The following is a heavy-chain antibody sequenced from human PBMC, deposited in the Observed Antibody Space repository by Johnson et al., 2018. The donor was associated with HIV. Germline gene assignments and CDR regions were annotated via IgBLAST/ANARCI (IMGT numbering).Heavy chain of an antibody. CDR3: ARDRVGATAFDI. CDR1: EFSFTNAW. CDR2: ISGGGSAI. D-gene: IGHD1-26*01. Sequence: QVQLVESGGGLVKPGGSLRLSCAASEFSFTNAWMNWVRRAPGKGLEWISYISGGGSAIYYADSVKGRFTISRDNAKNSLYLQMNSLRAEDTAVYYCARDRVGATAFDIWGQGTLVTVSS. V-gene: IGHV3-11*04. J-gene: IGHJ3*02.